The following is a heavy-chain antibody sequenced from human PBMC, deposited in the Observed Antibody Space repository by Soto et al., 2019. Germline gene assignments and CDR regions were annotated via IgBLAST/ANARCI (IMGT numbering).Heavy chain of an antibody. CDR1: GFTFGDYA. D-gene: IGHD3-16*01. Sequence: ALRLSCTTSGFTFGDYAMSWFRQAPGKGLEWVGFITSKAYGGTTEYAASVKGRFTISRDDSKSIAYLQMNNLKIEDTAVYYCTKVPCLAPPYFYHLGQGTL. CDR2: ITSKAYGGTT. CDR3: TKVPCLAPPYFYH. V-gene: IGHV3-49*03. J-gene: IGHJ4*02.